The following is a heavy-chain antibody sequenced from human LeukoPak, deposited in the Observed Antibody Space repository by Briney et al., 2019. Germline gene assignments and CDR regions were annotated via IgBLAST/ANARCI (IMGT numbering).Heavy chain of an antibody. Sequence: PGGSLRLSCAASGFTFSSYAMSWVRQAPGKGLEWVSGISGNGATTYDADSVKGRFFISRDNSKETLYLQMNSLRAEDTAVYYCVRLPHNGWYSGRAFDMWGQGTRVTVSS. CDR1: GFTFSSYA. D-gene: IGHD6-19*01. CDR2: ISGNGATT. J-gene: IGHJ3*02. V-gene: IGHV3-23*01. CDR3: VRLPHNGWYSGRAFDM.